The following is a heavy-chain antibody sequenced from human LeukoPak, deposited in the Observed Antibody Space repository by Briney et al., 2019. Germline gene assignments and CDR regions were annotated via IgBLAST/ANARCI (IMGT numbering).Heavy chain of an antibody. V-gene: IGHV1-2*04. Sequence: ASVKVSCKASGGTFSSYAISWVRQAPGQGLEWMGWINPNSGGTNYAQKFQGWVTMTRDTSISTAYMELSRLRSDDTAVYYCARAPLAAAVPLDYWGQGTLVTVSS. CDR1: GGTFSSYA. J-gene: IGHJ4*02. D-gene: IGHD6-13*01. CDR2: INPNSGGT. CDR3: ARAPLAAAVPLDY.